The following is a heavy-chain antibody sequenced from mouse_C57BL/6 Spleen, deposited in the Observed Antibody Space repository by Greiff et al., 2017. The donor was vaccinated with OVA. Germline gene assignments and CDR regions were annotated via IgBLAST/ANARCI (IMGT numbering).Heavy chain of an antibody. Sequence: VQLQQPGAELVKPGASVKLSCKASGYTFTSYWMQWVKQRPGQGLEWIGEIDPSDSYTNYNQKFKGKATLTVDTSSSTAYMQLSSLTSEDSAVYYCARGGYGYDWYFDVWGTGTTVTVSS. V-gene: IGHV1-50*01. CDR3: ARGGYGYDWYFDV. J-gene: IGHJ1*03. CDR2: IDPSDSYT. CDR1: GYTFTSYW. D-gene: IGHD2-2*01.